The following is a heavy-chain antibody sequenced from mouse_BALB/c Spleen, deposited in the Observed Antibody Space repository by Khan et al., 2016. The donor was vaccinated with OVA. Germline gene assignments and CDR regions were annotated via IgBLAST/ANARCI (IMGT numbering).Heavy chain of an antibody. CDR1: GYTFTNSG. J-gene: IGHJ4*01. D-gene: IGHD2-10*01. CDR3: ARPPYFSYVLVY. Sequence: QIQLVQSGPELKKPGETVKISCKASGYTFTNSGMNWVKQAPGKGLKWMGWINTYTGEPTYADDFKGRVAFSLETSASTAYLQLNNLKSEDTATYSCARPPYFSYVLVYWGQGTSVTVSS. V-gene: IGHV9-3-1*01. CDR2: INTYTGEP.